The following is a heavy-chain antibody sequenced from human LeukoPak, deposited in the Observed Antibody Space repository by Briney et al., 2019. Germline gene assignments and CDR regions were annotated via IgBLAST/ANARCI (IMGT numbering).Heavy chain of an antibody. J-gene: IGHJ4*02. Sequence: ASVKVSCKASGYSFSSYGITWVRQAPGQGLEWMGWISAYNGNTKYAQKLQGKVTMTTDTSTTTAYMELRSLRSDDTAVYYCARDVTVADTWGQGTLVTVSS. D-gene: IGHD6-19*01. CDR1: GYSFSSYG. CDR3: ARDVTVADT. CDR2: ISAYNGNT. V-gene: IGHV1-18*01.